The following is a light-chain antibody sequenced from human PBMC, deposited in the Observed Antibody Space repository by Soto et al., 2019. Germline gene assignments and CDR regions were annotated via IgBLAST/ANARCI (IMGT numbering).Light chain of an antibody. V-gene: IGKV1-5*01. CDR1: QSINMW. CDR2: DAS. CDR3: QKYNSYPHT. Sequence: DIQMTHSAATLSASLVDRVTISCRASQSINMWLAWYQQKPGKAPKLLIYDASSLESGVPSRFSGSGSGTEFTLSIGSLQPDDFATYYCQKYNSYPHTFGQGTKVDIK. J-gene: IGKJ2*01.